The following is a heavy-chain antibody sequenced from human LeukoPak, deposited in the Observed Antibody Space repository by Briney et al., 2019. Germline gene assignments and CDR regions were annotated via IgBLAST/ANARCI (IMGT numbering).Heavy chain of an antibody. V-gene: IGHV4-34*01. CDR2: MNHSGIT. CDR3: ARGARPGQLRFPRVYFSDY. CDR1: GGSFSGYY. J-gene: IGHJ4*01. D-gene: IGHD4-17*01. Sequence: SETLSLPCAVCGGSFSGYYWSGLRQPPRKGLEWMGEMNHSGITKYNPSLKSRVTISVDTSKNQFSLKLSSVTAADTAVYYCARGARPGQLRFPRVYFSDYWGHGNLVTVSS.